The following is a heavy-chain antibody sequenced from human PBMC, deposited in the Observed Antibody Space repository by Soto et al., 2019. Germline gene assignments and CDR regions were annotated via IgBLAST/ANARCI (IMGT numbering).Heavy chain of an antibody. CDR1: GFTFSNYA. V-gene: IGHV3-23*01. Sequence: EVQLLESGGGLVQPGGSLRLSCAASGFTFSNYAMTWVRQAPGKGLEWVSAISGSGGSTYYADSVKGRFTISRDNPKNTLYLQMNSRRAEDTDVYYCPKDPSQQLGWYWGQGTLVTVSS. D-gene: IGHD5-18*01. CDR2: ISGSGGST. J-gene: IGHJ4*02. CDR3: PKDPSQQLGWY.